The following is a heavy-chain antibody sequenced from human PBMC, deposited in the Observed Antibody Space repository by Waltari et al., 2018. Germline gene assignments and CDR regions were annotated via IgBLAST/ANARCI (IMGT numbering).Heavy chain of an antibody. CDR1: GHSVNHDFY. D-gene: IGHD6-25*01. CDR2: IYHTGSS. Sequence: QVQLRESGPGLVRSSETLSLTCTVSGHSVNHDFYWAWIRQSPGGGLEWIASIYHTGSSHYNSSLKSRASISTDMSTKQFFLTLTHLTAADTAVYYCAEEGNTTAGLFDSWGQGTLVTVSS. CDR3: AEEGNTTAGLFDS. V-gene: IGHV4-38-2*02. J-gene: IGHJ4*02.